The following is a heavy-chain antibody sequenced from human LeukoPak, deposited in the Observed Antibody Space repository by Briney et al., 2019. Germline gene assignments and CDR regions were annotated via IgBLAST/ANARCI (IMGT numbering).Heavy chain of an antibody. CDR2: IGAYNGNT. J-gene: IGHJ6*02. CDR3: TYSSTSSPLYYYYGMDV. V-gene: IGHV1-18*01. Sequence: ASVKVSCKASGYTFTSYGISWVRQAPGQGLEWMGWIGAYNGNTNYAQKLQGRVTMTTDTSTSTAYMELRGLRSDDTAVYYCTYSSTSSPLYYYYGMDVWGQGTTVTVSS. D-gene: IGHD2-2*01. CDR1: GYTFTSYG.